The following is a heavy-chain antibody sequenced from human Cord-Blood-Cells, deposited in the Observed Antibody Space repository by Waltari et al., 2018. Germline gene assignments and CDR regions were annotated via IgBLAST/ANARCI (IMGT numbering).Heavy chain of an antibody. J-gene: IGHJ5*02. Sequence: QLQLQESGPGLVKPSETLSLTCTVSVGSISSSSYYWGWIRQPPGKGLEWIGSIYYSGSTYYNPSLKSRVTISVDTSENQFSLKLSSVTAADTAVYYCARHLVDTAMVNWFDPWGQGTLVTVSS. D-gene: IGHD5-18*01. CDR3: ARHLVDTAMVNWFDP. CDR1: VGSISSSSYY. V-gene: IGHV4-39*07. CDR2: IYYSGST.